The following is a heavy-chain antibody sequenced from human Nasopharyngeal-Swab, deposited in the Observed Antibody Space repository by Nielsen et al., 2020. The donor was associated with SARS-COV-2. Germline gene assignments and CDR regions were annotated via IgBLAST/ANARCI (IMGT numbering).Heavy chain of an antibody. V-gene: IGHV3-11*04. CDR2: ISSSGSTI. D-gene: IGHD4/OR15-4a*01. J-gene: IGHJ6*02. CDR3: ARGLWSSLRLLGGMDV. CDR1: GFPFSDYY. Sequence: GGSLRLSCAASGFPFSDYYMSWIRQAPGKGLEWVSYISSSGSTIYYADSVKGRFTISRDNAKNSLYLQMNSLRAEDTAVYYCARGLWSSLRLLGGMDVWGQGTTVTVSS.